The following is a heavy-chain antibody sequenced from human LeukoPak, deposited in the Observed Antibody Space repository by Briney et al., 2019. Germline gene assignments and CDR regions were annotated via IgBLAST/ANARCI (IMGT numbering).Heavy chain of an antibody. CDR1: GGSISSGGYY. J-gene: IGHJ3*02. D-gene: IGHD6-13*01. Sequence: SETLSLTCTVSGGSISSGGYYWSWIRQPPGKGLEWIGYIYHSGSTYYNPSLKSRVTISVDRSKNQFSLRLSSVTAADTAVYYCARGAPRIAAPIPGAFDIWGQGTMVTVSS. V-gene: IGHV4-30-2*01. CDR2: IYHSGST. CDR3: ARGAPRIAAPIPGAFDI.